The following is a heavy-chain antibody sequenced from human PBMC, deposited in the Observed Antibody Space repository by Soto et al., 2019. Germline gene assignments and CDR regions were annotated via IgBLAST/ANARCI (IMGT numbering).Heavy chain of an antibody. J-gene: IGHJ4*02. CDR1: DGSIISYY. D-gene: IGHD1-1*01. CDR3: RRLEGLATISYYFDY. Sequence: TSQIMSLTCSVSDGSIISYYWRCIRKPIGKGLEWIGSVYCSGSTYYNPSLESRVTISVDKSKNKFSLKLMSLSAADTAVYYCRRLEGLATISYYFDYWGQGALVPVSS. V-gene: IGHV4-59*05. CDR2: VYCSGST.